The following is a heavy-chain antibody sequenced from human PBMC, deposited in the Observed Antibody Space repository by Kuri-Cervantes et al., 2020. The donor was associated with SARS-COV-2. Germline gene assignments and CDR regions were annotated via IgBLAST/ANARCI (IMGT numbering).Heavy chain of an antibody. V-gene: IGHV4-30-4*08. CDR3: ARVDGYTLGFDY. CDR1: GGSISSGDYY. CDR2: IYYSGST. J-gene: IGHJ4*02. D-gene: IGHD5-24*01. Sequence: SETLSLTCTVSGGSISSGDYYWSWIRQPPGKGLEWIGYIYYSGSTYYNPSLKSRVTISVDASKNQFSLKLSSVTAADTAVYYCARVDGYTLGFDYWGQGTLVTVSS.